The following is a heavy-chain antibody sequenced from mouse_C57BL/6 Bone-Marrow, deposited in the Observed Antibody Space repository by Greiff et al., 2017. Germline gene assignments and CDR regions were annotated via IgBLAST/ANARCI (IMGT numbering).Heavy chain of an antibody. Sequence: EVQLVESGPGLVKPSQSLSLTCSVTGYSITSGYYWNWIRQFPGNKLEWMGYISYDGSTNYNPSIKNRISITFDTSKNQFFLKLDSVTTEDTATYYCARGGYGSGLWYFDVWGTGTTVTVSA. CDR3: ARGGYGSGLWYFDV. CDR2: ISYDGST. D-gene: IGHD1-1*01. J-gene: IGHJ1*03. V-gene: IGHV3-6*01. CDR1: GYSITSGYY.